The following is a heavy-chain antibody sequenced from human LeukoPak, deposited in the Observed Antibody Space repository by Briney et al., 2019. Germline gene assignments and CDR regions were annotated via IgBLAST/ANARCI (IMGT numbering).Heavy chain of an antibody. CDR1: GGSISSYY. V-gene: IGHV4-59*08. CDR2: IYYSGST. CDR3: ARSSGWYSAFDI. Sequence: PSETLSLTCTVSGGSISSYYWSWIRQPPGKGLEWIGYIYYSGSTNYNPSLKSRVTISVDTSKNQFSLKLSSVTAADTAVYYYARSSGWYSAFDIWGQGTMVTVSS. D-gene: IGHD6-19*01. J-gene: IGHJ3*02.